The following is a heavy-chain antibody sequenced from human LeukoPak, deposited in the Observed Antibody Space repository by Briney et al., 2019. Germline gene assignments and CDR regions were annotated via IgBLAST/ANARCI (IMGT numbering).Heavy chain of an antibody. J-gene: IGHJ4*02. CDR2: IIPIFGTA. D-gene: IGHD2-2*01. CDR3: AREANPGVVPVSFDY. CDR1: GYTFTSYA. Sequence: GASVKVSCKASGYTFTSYAISWVRQAPGQGLEWMGGIIPIFGTANYAQKFQGRVTITTDESTSTAYMELSSLRSEDTAVYYCAREANPGVVPVSFDYWGQGNLVTVSS. V-gene: IGHV1-69*05.